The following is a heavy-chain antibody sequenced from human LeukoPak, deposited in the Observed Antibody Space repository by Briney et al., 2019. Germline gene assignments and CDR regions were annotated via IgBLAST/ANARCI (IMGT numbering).Heavy chain of an antibody. CDR3: ARLGEDSYGYQTDFDY. CDR2: TSYDGTKN. D-gene: IGHD5-18*01. Sequence: GRSLRLSCAASGFTFSSYGMHWVRQAPGKGLDWVAFTSYDGTKNYYADSVKGRFTISRDNSKNTLFLQMNSLRPEDTAVYYCARLGEDSYGYQTDFDYWGQGILVTVSS. V-gene: IGHV3-30*03. J-gene: IGHJ4*02. CDR1: GFTFSSYG.